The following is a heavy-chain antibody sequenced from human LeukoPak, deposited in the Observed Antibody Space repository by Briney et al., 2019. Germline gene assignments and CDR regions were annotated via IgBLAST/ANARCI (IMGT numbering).Heavy chain of an antibody. CDR2: IRGSGSST. D-gene: IGHD4-23*01. V-gene: IGHV3-23*01. J-gene: IGHJ4*02. Sequence: GGSLRLSCAASGFTFSNNAMSWVRQAPGKGLEWVSAIRGSGSSTYYGDSVKGRFTITRDNSENTLYLQMNSLRAEDTAVYYCAKGASHDYSGNAFDYWGQGTLVTVSS. CDR1: GFTFSNNA. CDR3: AKGASHDYSGNAFDY.